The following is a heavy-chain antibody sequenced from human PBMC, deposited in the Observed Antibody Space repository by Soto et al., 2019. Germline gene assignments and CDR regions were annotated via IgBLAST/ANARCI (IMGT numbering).Heavy chain of an antibody. D-gene: IGHD5-12*01. CDR2: IIPLFGTA. Sequence: QVQLVQSGAEVKKPGSSVKVSCKASGGTFSTYDICWVRQDPGQGLEWMGGIIPLFGTANYAQKFQGRATIIADESTRTDYMELRRLRSEDTAVYYCAINEGTDGYKFAYWGQGTLVTVSS. CDR3: AINEGTDGYKFAY. J-gene: IGHJ4*02. V-gene: IGHV1-69*01. CDR1: GGTFSTYD.